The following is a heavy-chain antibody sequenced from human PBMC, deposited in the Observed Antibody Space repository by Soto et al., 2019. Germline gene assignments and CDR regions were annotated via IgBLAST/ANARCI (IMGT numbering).Heavy chain of an antibody. CDR2: MNPNSANT. V-gene: IGHV1-8*01. CDR1: GYTFTSCD. J-gene: IGHJ6*03. CDR3: ARGVEPTTVTTHPSYYYYYMDV. Sequence: GASVKVSCKASGYTFTSCDINWVRQATGQGHEWMGWMNPNSANTGYAQKFQVRVTMTRNTSISTAYMELSSLRSEDTAVYYCARGVEPTTVTTHPSYYYYYMDVWGKGTTVTVSS. D-gene: IGHD4-4*01.